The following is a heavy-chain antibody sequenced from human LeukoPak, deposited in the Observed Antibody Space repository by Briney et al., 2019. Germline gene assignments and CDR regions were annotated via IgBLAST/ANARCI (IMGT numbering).Heavy chain of an antibody. CDR3: ARADCSGGSCYAFDI. J-gene: IGHJ3*02. V-gene: IGHV4-61*01. D-gene: IGHD2-15*01. CDR2: IYYSGST. CDR1: GGSVSSGSYY. Sequence: SETLSLTCTVSGGSVSSGSYYWSWIRQPPGKGLEWIGYIYYSGSTNYNPSLKSRVTMSVDTSKNQLSLKLSSVTAADTAVYYCARADCSGGSCYAFDIWGQGTMVTVSS.